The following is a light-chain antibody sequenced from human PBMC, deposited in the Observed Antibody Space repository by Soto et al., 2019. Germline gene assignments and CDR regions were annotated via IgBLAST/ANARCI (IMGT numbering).Light chain of an antibody. CDR2: SAS. CDR3: HQLNGYQLA. CDR1: QGMSTY. V-gene: IGKV1-9*01. Sequence: EIQLTQSPAFLSSSVGDTVTITCRASQGMSTYLAWYQQKPGKVPKLLIRSASTLQSGVPPRFSGGGSGTEFTLTISTLQPDDSGIYYCHQLNGYQLAFGGGTNVEIK. J-gene: IGKJ4*01.